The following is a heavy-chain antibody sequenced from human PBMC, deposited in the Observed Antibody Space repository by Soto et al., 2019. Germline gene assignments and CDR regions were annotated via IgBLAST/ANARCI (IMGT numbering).Heavy chain of an antibody. CDR2: IYSGGTT. CDR1: GFTVSSTNY. Sequence: EVQVVESGGGLIQPGGSLRLSCVVSGFTVSSTNYMSWVRQAPGEGLEWVSVIYSGGTTFYADSVKGRFTISRDNSKNTLYLQMNSQRAEDTAVYYCHGYGYWGQGTLVTVSS. J-gene: IGHJ4*02. V-gene: IGHV3-53*01. CDR3: HGYGY. D-gene: IGHD5-12*01.